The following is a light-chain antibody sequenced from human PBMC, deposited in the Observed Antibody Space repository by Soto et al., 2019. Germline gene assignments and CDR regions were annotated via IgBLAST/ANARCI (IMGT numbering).Light chain of an antibody. CDR1: SSYVGTYDY. CDR2: EVT. CDR3: SSHTSVNTRV. V-gene: IGLV2-14*01. Sequence: QSALTQPASVSGSPGQSIAISCTGTSSYVGTYDYVSWYQQYPDKAPNLIIYEVTQRPSGVSNRFSGSKSGNTASLTISGLQAEDEADYYCSSHTSVNTRVFGTGTKVTVL. J-gene: IGLJ1*01.